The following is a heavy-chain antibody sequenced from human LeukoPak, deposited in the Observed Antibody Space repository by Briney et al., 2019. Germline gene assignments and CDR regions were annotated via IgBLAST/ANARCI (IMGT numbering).Heavy chain of an antibody. CDR1: GGSISSVSYY. J-gene: IGHJ4*02. CDR3: ARAFDYSSSPPFFDY. CDR2: IYSSGST. D-gene: IGHD6-6*01. Sequence: SETLSLTCTVSGGSISSVSYYWSWIRQPAGKGLEWIGRIYSSGSTNYNPSLKSRVIISVDTSKNQFSLKLTSVTAADTAVYYCARAFDYSSSPPFFDYWGQGTLVTVSS. V-gene: IGHV4-61*02.